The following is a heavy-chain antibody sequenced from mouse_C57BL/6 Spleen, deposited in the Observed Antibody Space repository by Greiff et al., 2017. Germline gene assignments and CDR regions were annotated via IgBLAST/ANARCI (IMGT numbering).Heavy chain of an antibody. CDR2: IYPGDGDT. J-gene: IGHJ2*01. Sequence: VQRVESGAELVKPGASVKISCTASGYAFSSYWMNWVKQRPGKGLEWIGQIYPGDGDTNYNGKFKGKATLTADKSSSTAYMQLSSLTSEDSAVYFCARPIYYGKCFDYWGQGTTLTVSS. V-gene: IGHV1-80*01. CDR3: ARPIYYGKCFDY. CDR1: GYAFSSYW. D-gene: IGHD2-1*01.